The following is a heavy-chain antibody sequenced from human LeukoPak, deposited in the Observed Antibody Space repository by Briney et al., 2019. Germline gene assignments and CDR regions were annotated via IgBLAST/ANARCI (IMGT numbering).Heavy chain of an antibody. D-gene: IGHD1-1*01. CDR3: AREVTTTQNFDY. CDR2: IYSGGNT. J-gene: IGHJ4*02. Sequence: PGGSLRLSCAASGFTVSSNSINWVRQAPGKGLEWVSVIYSGGNTYSADSVKGRFTISRDNAKNSLYLQMNSLRAEDTAVYYCAREVTTTQNFDYWGQGTLVTVSS. CDR1: GFTVSSNS. V-gene: IGHV3-53*01.